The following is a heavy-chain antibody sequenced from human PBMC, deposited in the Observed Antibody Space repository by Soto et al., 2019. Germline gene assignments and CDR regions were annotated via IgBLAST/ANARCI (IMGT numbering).Heavy chain of an antibody. CDR1: GFTFSSYA. CDR3: ARDGSSTANWIDP. D-gene: IGHD2-2*01. Sequence: GGSLRLSCAASGFTFSSYAMSWVRQSPGKGLEWVSAISGGGGSTYNADSVKGRFTISRDNSKNTLYLQMNSLRAGDTAVYYCARDGSSTANWIDPWGQGTLVTVS. CDR2: ISGGGGST. J-gene: IGHJ5*02. V-gene: IGHV3-23*01.